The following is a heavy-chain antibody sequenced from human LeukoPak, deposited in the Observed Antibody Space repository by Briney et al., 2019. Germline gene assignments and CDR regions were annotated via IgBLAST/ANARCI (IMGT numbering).Heavy chain of an antibody. CDR2: IKQDGSEK. D-gene: IGHD3-9*01. Sequence: GGSLRLSCAASGFPFTSYWMSWVRQAPGKGLEWVANIKQDGSEKYYVDSVKGRFTISRDNAKNSLYLQMNSLRAEDTAVYYCAKAHYDILTGYRYYFDYWGQGTLVTVSS. CDR3: AKAHYDILTGYRYYFDY. CDR1: GFPFTSYW. J-gene: IGHJ4*02. V-gene: IGHV3-7*03.